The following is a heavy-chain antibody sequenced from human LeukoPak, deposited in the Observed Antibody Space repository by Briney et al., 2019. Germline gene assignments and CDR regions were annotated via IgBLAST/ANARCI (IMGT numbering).Heavy chain of an antibody. CDR3: ASATGDILTGYKTAAFDI. J-gene: IGHJ3*02. CDR1: GSSISSYY. V-gene: IGHV4-59*01. Sequence: SETLSLTCTVSGSSISSYYWSWIRQPPGKGLEWIGYIYYSGSTNYNPSLKSRVTISVDTSKNQFSLKLSSVTAADTAVYYCASATGDILTGYKTAAFDIWGQGTMVTVSS. D-gene: IGHD3-9*01. CDR2: IYYSGST.